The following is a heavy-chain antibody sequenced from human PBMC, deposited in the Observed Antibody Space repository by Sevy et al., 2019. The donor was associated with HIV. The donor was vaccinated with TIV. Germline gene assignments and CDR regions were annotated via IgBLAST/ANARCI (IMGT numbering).Heavy chain of an antibody. CDR2: ITITSGTI. J-gene: IGHJ4*02. Sequence: GGSLRLSCAASEFTFTNYNMNWVRQAPGMGLEWVAYITITSGTIYYADSVKGRFTISRDNAKNSLYLQMDSLRDEDTAVYYCARGNPYDFWGQGTLVTVSS. CDR3: ARGNPYDF. CDR1: EFTFTNYN. V-gene: IGHV3-48*02.